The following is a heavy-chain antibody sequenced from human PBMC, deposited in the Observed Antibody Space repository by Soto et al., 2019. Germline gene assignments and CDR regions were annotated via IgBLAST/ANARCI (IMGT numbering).Heavy chain of an antibody. Sequence: QLQLQESGPGLVKPSETLSLTCSVSGDSISTSNYYWGWIRQPPGKGLEWIGHLFYSGGTYYNPSLKSRVSISVDTSKNEFYLKLTSITAADTAIYFCARRGGGDYLFDSWGQGILVTVSS. CDR3: ARRGGGDYLFDS. V-gene: IGHV4-39*07. J-gene: IGHJ4*02. CDR2: LFYSGGT. D-gene: IGHD4-17*01. CDR1: GDSISTSNYY.